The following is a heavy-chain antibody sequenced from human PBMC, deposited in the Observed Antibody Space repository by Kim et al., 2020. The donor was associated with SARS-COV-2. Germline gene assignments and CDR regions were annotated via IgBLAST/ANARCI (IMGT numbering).Heavy chain of an antibody. CDR2: IYYSGST. V-gene: IGHV4-39*01. Sequence: SETLSLTCTVSGGPISSSSYYWGWIRQPPGKGLEWIGSIYYSGSTYYNPSLKSRVTISVDTSKNQFSLKLSSVTAADTAVYYCASLRSGYFQHWGQGTLVTVSS. CDR1: GGPISSSSYY. D-gene: IGHD2-15*01. CDR3: ASLRSGYFQH. J-gene: IGHJ1*01.